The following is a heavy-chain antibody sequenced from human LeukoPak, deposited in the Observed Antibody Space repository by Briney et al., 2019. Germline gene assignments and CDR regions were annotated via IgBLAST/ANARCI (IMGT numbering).Heavy chain of an antibody. Sequence: SETLSLTCTVSGGSISSGGYYWSWIRQHPGKGLEWIGYIYYSGSTYYNPSLKSRVTISVDTSKNQFSLKLSSVTAADTAVYYCARGVIAAAGTFAFDIWGQGTMVTVSS. V-gene: IGHV4-31*03. D-gene: IGHD6-13*01. CDR3: ARGVIAAAGTFAFDI. J-gene: IGHJ3*02. CDR1: GGSISSGGYY. CDR2: IYYSGST.